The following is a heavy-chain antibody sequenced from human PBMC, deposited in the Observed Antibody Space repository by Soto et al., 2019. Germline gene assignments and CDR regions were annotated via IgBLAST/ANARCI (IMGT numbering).Heavy chain of an antibody. Sequence: QVQLVQSGAEVKKPGASVKVSCKVSGYTLTELSMHWVRQAPGKGLEWMGGFDPEDGETIYAQKFQGRVTMTEDTSTDTAYMELSSLRSEDTAVYYCATDQEGPPPEPTGTSTAHHYYGMDVWGQGTTVTVSS. V-gene: IGHV1-24*01. CDR2: FDPEDGET. J-gene: IGHJ6*02. D-gene: IGHD1-1*01. CDR3: ATDQEGPPPEPTGTSTAHHYYGMDV. CDR1: GYTLTELS.